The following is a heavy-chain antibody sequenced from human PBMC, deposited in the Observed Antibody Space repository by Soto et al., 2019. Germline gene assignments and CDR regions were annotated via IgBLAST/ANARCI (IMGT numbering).Heavy chain of an antibody. Sequence: QVQLQESGPGLVKPSQTLSLTCTVSGGSISSGIYYWNWIRQHPGKGLEWIGYIYYSGSTYYNPSLKSRVTISVDTSKNQFSLKLSSVTAADTAVFYCARSHRDDFWSGYLDYWGQGTLVTVSS. J-gene: IGHJ4*02. V-gene: IGHV4-31*03. CDR1: GGSISSGIYY. CDR3: ARSHRDDFWSGYLDY. D-gene: IGHD3-3*01. CDR2: IYYSGST.